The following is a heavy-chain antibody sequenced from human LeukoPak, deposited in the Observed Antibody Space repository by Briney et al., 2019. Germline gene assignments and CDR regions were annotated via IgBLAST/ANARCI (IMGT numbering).Heavy chain of an antibody. D-gene: IGHD6-13*01. CDR2: TYYRSKWYN. V-gene: IGHV6-1*01. CDR1: GDSVSSNSAA. J-gene: IGHJ6*02. Sequence: PSQTLSLTCAISGDSVSSNSAAWNWIRQSPSRGLEWLGRTYYRSKWYNDYAVSVKSRITINPDTFKNQFSLQLNSVTPEDTAVYYCARGFGAAAGYYYYGMDVWGQGTTVTVSS. CDR3: ARGFGAAAGYYYYGMDV.